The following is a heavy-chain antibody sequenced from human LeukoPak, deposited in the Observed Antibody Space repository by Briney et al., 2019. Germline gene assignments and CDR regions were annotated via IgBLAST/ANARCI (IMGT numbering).Heavy chain of an antibody. V-gene: IGHV3-11*04. D-gene: IGHD6-13*01. CDR1: GFTFSDYY. Sequence: GGSLRLSCAASGFTFSDYYMSWIRQAPGKGLEWVSYISSSGSTIYYADSVKGRFTISRDNAKNSLYLQMNSLRAEDTAVYYCARDRVSNWHDDAFDIWGQGTMVTVSS. J-gene: IGHJ3*02. CDR2: ISSSGSTI. CDR3: ARDRVSNWHDDAFDI.